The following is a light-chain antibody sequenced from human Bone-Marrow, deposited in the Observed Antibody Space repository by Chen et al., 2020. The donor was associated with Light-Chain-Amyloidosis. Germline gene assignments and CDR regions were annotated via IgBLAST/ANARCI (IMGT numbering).Light chain of an antibody. CDR2: GAS. Sequence: DIQMTQSPSSLSASVGDRVTITCRASQGISNFLAWYQQKSGKSPRLLIYGASTLHSGVPSRFGGSGSGTDVSLTISSLQSEDVATYFCQKYDTAPFTFGPGTKVELK. V-gene: IGKV1-27*01. J-gene: IGKJ3*01. CDR1: QGISNF. CDR3: QKYDTAPFT.